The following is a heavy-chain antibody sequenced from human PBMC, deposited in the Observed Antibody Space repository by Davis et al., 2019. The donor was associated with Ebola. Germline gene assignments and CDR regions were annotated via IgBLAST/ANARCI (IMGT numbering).Heavy chain of an antibody. V-gene: IGHV1-3*01. CDR3: ARGAGWELRHDY. CDR2: INSGSGNT. CDR1: GGTFSSYA. Sequence: ASVKVSCKASGGTFSSYAISWVRQAPGQRLEWMGWINSGSGNTKYSQRFQGRVTITWDTSASTAYMELSSLRSEDTAVFYCARGAGWELRHDYWGQGTLVTVSS. J-gene: IGHJ4*02. D-gene: IGHD4-23*01.